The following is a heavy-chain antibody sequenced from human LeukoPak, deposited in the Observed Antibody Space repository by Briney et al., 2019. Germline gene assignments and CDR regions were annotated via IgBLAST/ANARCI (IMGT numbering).Heavy chain of an antibody. CDR1: GYTFTGYY. Sequence: ASVKVSCKASGYTFTGYYMHWVRQAPGQGLEWMGWINPNRGGTNYAQKFQGRVTMTRDTSISTAYMELSRLRSDDTAVYYCARVGYYYDSSGAPLIYFQHWGQGTLVTVSS. J-gene: IGHJ1*01. D-gene: IGHD3-22*01. CDR3: ARVGYYYDSSGAPLIYFQH. CDR2: INPNRGGT. V-gene: IGHV1-2*02.